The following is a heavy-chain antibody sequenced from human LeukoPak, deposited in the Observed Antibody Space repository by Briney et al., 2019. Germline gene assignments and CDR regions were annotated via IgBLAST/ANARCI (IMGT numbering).Heavy chain of an antibody. J-gene: IGHJ4*02. CDR2: ISGSGDTI. D-gene: IGHD3-10*01. CDR3: AKPMLRYYYGSGTTPGDY. V-gene: IGHV3-11*04. Sequence: GGSLRLSCAASGFPFSAYYMSWLRQAPGKGLEWISHISGSGDTIYYADSVKGRFTISRDNSKNTLYLQMNSLRAEDTAVYYCAKPMLRYYYGSGTTPGDYWGQGTLVTVSS. CDR1: GFPFSAYY.